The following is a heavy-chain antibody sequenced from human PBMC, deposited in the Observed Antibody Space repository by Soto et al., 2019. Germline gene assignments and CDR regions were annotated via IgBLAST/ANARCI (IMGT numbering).Heavy chain of an antibody. J-gene: IGHJ5*02. CDR3: ARETLRVPGDP. Sequence: GGSLRLSCAASGFTFSTYWMTWVRQAPGKGLEWVASIAQDGSAKYYVDSVEGRFTISRDNAKNSLYLQMNSLRAEDTAVYYCARETLRVPGDPWGQGTLVTVSS. CDR1: GFTFSTYW. CDR2: IAQDGSAK. V-gene: IGHV3-7*01. D-gene: IGHD4-17*01.